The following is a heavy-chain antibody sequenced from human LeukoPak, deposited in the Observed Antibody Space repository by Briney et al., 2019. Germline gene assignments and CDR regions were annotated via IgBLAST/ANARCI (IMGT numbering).Heavy chain of an antibody. V-gene: IGHV3-48*01. CDR2: ISSSSSTI. CDR1: GFTFSSYS. D-gene: IGHD2-2*01. J-gene: IGHJ5*02. CDR3: ARDRQYCSSTSCYHWFDP. Sequence: GGSLRLSCAASGFTFSSYSMNWVRQAPGKGLEWVSYISSSSSTIYYADSVKGRFTISRDNAKNSLYLQMNSLRAEDTAVYYCARDRQYCSSTSCYHWFDPWGQGTLVTVS.